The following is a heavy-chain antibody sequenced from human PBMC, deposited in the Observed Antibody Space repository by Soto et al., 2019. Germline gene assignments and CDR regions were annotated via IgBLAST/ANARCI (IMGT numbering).Heavy chain of an antibody. J-gene: IGHJ4*02. CDR2: LKSRRDGGTS. CDR3: TTDGGVTPYPLLWT. Sequence: KPGGSLRLSCAASGITFNYAWMGWVRQAPGKGLEWIGRLKSRRDGGTSDYAASVKGRFTISIDESQNTMYLQMNSLKTEDTAVYHRTTDGGVTPYPLLWTRGQGTMVTVAS. V-gene: IGHV3-15*01. D-gene: IGHD3-3*01. CDR1: GITFNYAW.